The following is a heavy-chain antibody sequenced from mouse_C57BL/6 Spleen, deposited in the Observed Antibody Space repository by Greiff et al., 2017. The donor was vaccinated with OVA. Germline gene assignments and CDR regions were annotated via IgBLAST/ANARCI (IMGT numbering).Heavy chain of an antibody. D-gene: IGHD4-1*01. CDR2: ISYSGST. CDR3: ARRGTGFDY. CDR1: GYSITSGYD. J-gene: IGHJ2*01. Sequence: EVQLQQSGPGMVKPSQSLSLTCTVTGYSITSGYDWHWIRHFPGNKLEWMGYISYSGSTNYNPSLKSRISITHDTSKNHFFLKLNSVTTEDTATYYCARRGTGFDYWGQGTTLTVSS. V-gene: IGHV3-1*01.